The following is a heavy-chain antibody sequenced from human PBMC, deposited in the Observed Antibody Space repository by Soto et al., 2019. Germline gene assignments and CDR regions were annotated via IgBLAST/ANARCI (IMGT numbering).Heavy chain of an antibody. D-gene: IGHD3-3*01. CDR1: GFTSSDYY. Sequence: QVQLVESGGALVKPGGSLRLSCAASGFTSSDYYMSWIRQAPGKGLEWVSYISSSGRTIYYADSVKGRFTHSRDNAKNSLYLLMNSLRGEETAVSYCVRSLGMGGDGYKWGQGTLVTVSS. J-gene: IGHJ4*02. CDR2: ISSSGRTI. CDR3: VRSLGMGGDGYK. V-gene: IGHV3-11*01.